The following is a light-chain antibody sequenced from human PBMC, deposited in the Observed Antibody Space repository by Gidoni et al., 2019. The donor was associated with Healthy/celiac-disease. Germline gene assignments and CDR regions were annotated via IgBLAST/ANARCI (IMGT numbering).Light chain of an antibody. CDR1: QSISSW. CDR2: KAS. J-gene: IGKJ2*01. V-gene: IGKV1-5*03. Sequence: DIQMTQSPSTLSASVGDRVTITCRASQSISSWLAWYQQKPGNAPKPLIYKASSLESGVPSRFSGSGSGTEFTLTISSLQPDDFATYYCQQYNSYPYTFGQGTKLEIK. CDR3: QQYNSYPYT.